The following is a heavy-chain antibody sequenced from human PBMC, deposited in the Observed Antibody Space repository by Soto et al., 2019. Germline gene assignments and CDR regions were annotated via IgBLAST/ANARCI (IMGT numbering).Heavy chain of an antibody. J-gene: IGHJ6*02. CDR3: ARLGCSSTSCYGPYDILTGYYRPYYYGMDV. CDR2: ISYDGSNK. V-gene: IGHV3-30-3*01. D-gene: IGHD3-9*01. CDR1: GFTFSSYA. Sequence: PGGSXRLSCAASGFTFSSYAMHWVRQAPGKGLEWVAVISYDGSNKYYADSVKGRFTISRGNSKNTLYLQMNSLRAEDTAVYYCARLGCSSTSCYGPYDILTGYYRPYYYGMDVWGQGTTVTVSS.